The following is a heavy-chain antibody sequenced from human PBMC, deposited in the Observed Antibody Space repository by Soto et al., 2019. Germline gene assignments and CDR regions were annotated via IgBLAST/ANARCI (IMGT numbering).Heavy chain of an antibody. CDR3: ARDPGYGRGVSFDP. Sequence: GGSLRLSCAASGFAFSSYWMHWVRQAPGKGLVWVSRINPDGRTTSYADSVRDRFTNSRNTLYLQINDLRVEDTAIYYCARDPGYGRGVSFDPWGQGIPVTVSS. D-gene: IGHD2-8*01. CDR2: INPDGRTT. V-gene: IGHV3-74*01. CDR1: GFAFSSYW. J-gene: IGHJ5*02.